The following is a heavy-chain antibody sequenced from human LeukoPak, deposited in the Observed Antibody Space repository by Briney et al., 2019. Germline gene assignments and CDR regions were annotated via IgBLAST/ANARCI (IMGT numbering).Heavy chain of an antibody. V-gene: IGHV3-48*02. CDR3: ARGDSFIVVVPAAMDY. Sequence: GGSLRLSCAASGFTFSSYSMNWVRQAPGKGLEWVSYISSSSTIYYADSVKGRFTISRDNAKNSLYLQMNSLRDEDTAVYYCARGDSFIVVVPAAMDYWGQGTLVTVSS. CDR1: GFTFSSYS. J-gene: IGHJ4*02. D-gene: IGHD2-2*01. CDR2: ISSSSTI.